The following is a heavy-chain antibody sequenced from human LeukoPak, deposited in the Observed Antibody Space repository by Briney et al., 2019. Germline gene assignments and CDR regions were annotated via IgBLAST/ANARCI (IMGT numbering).Heavy chain of an antibody. CDR3: ARGSRGSYGSNYFDY. D-gene: IGHD5-18*01. CDR2: ISSSSSYI. Sequence: HPGGSLRLSCAASGFTFSSYSMNWVRQAPGKGLEWVSSISSSSSYIYYADSVKGRFTISRDNAKNSLYLQMNSLRAEDTAVYYCARGSRGSYGSNYFDYWGQGTLVTVSS. CDR1: GFTFSSYS. J-gene: IGHJ4*02. V-gene: IGHV3-21*01.